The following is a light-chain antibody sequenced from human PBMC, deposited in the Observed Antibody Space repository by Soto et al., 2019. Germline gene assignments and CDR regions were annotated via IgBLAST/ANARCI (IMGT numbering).Light chain of an antibody. V-gene: IGKV3-20*01. CDR2: GAS. CDR3: QYYGSSPPTT. Sequence: EFVLTQSPGTLSSSPGERAILSCRASQSVTSTYIAWYQQKPSQAPRLLIYGASSMATGIPYRFSGSGSGTDFTLTISRLEAEDVAVYYCQYYGSSPPTTFGQGTKLEIK. CDR1: QSVTSTY. J-gene: IGKJ2*01.